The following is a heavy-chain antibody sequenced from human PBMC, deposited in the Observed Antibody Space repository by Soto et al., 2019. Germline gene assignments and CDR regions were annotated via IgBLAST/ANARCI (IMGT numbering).Heavy chain of an antibody. CDR1: GFTFSSYA. Sequence: GSLRLSCAASGFTFSSYAMSWVRQAPGKGLEWVSAISGSGGSTYYADSVKGRFTISRENSKNTLYLQMNSLRAEDTAVYYCARKQWLVPGYFDYWGQGTLVTVSS. J-gene: IGHJ4*02. D-gene: IGHD6-19*01. CDR3: ARKQWLVPGYFDY. V-gene: IGHV3-23*01. CDR2: ISGSGGST.